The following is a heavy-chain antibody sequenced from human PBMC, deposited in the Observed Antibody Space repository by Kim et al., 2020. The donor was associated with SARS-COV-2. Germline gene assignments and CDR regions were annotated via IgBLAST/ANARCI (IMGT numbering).Heavy chain of an antibody. J-gene: IGHJ5*02. CDR3: ASAGNGHWFDP. CDR2: IYYSGST. CDR1: GGSISSYY. D-gene: IGHD2-8*01. Sequence: SETLSLTCTVSGGSISSYYWSWIRQPPGKGLEWIGYIYYSGSTNYNPSLKSRVTISVDTSKNQFSLKLSSVTAADTAVYYCASAGNGHWFDPWGQGTLVTVSS. V-gene: IGHV4-59*13.